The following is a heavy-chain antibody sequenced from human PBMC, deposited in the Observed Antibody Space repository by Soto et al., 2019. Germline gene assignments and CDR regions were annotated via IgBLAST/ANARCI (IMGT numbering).Heavy chain of an antibody. Sequence: ASVKVSCKASGYTFTSYDINWVRQATGQGLEWMGWMNPNSGNTGYAQKFQGRVTMTRNTSISTAYMGLSSLRSEDTAVYYCARAVFWSGYYHYYYYGMDVWGQGTTVTVSS. CDR1: GYTFTSYD. CDR3: ARAVFWSGYYHYYYYGMDV. J-gene: IGHJ6*02. V-gene: IGHV1-8*01. D-gene: IGHD3-3*01. CDR2: MNPNSGNT.